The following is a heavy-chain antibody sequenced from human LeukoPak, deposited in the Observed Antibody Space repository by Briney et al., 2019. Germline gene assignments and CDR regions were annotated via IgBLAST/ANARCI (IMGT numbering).Heavy chain of an antibody. CDR3: VRDWGYDSSGYWQKYFDT. J-gene: IGHJ4*02. CDR2: INHDGSST. CDR1: GFTFTTFW. V-gene: IGHV3-74*01. Sequence: GGSLRLSCATSGFTFTTFWMHWVRQAPGKGLVWVSRINHDGSSTNYADSVKGRFTISRDNAKSTVYLQMNSLRAEDTAVYYCVRDWGYDSSGYWQKYFDTWGQGTLVTVSS. D-gene: IGHD3-22*01.